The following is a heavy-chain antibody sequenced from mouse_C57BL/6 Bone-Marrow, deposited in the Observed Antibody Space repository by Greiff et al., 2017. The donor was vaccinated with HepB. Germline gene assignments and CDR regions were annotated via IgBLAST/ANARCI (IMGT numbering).Heavy chain of an antibody. V-gene: IGHV5-6*02. Sequence: DVMLVESGGDLVKPGGSLKLSCAASGFTFSSYGMSWVRQTPDKRLEWVATISSGGSYTYYPDSVKGRFTISRDNAKNTLYLQMSSLKSEDTAMYYCARDGYYGYYAMDYWGQGTSVTVSS. D-gene: IGHD2-3*01. CDR3: ARDGYYGYYAMDY. CDR1: GFTFSSYG. CDR2: ISSGGSYT. J-gene: IGHJ4*01.